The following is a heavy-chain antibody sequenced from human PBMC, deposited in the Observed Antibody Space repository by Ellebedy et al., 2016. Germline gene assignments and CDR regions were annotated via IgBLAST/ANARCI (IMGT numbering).Heavy chain of an antibody. CDR3: AKGIVPGKWYFEL. J-gene: IGHJ2*01. V-gene: IGHV3-30*04. CDR2: ISSDGNLE. Sequence: GGSLRLSCAASGITFSASPMHWVRQAPGKGVEWVAAISSDGNLEYYADSVRGRFSISRDNSKNTLYLQMHTLIPEDTALYYCAKGIVPGKWYFELWGRGTLVTVSS. D-gene: IGHD1-26*01. CDR1: GITFSASP.